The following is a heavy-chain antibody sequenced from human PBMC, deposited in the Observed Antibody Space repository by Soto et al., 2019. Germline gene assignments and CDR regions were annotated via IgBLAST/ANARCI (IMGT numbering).Heavy chain of an antibody. CDR1: GGTFSIYS. D-gene: IGHD3-3*01. CDR3: ARDQRYYDFWSMDV. J-gene: IGHJ6*02. Sequence: SVKGSCKASGGTFSIYSISWVRQAPGQGLEWMGGVIPIFGTANYAQKFQGRVTITADESTSTAYMELSSLRSEDTAVYYCARDQRYYDFWSMDVWGQGTTVTVSS. V-gene: IGHV1-69*13. CDR2: VIPIFGTA.